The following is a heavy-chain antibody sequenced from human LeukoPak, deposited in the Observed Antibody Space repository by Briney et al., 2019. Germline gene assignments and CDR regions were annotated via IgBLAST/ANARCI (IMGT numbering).Heavy chain of an antibody. CDR2: INPNSGGT. Sequence: GASVKVSCKASGYTFTSYAMNWVRQAPGQGLEWMGWINPNSGGTNYAQKFQGRVTMTRDTSISTAYMELSRLRSDDTAVYYCARSYGDYDSDYWGQGTLVTVSS. V-gene: IGHV1-2*02. CDR3: ARSYGDYDSDY. D-gene: IGHD4-17*01. CDR1: GYTFTSYA. J-gene: IGHJ4*02.